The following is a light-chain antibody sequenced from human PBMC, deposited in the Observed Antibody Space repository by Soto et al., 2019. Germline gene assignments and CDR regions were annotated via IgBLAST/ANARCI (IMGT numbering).Light chain of an antibody. V-gene: IGKV1-9*01. CDR2: AAS. Sequence: DIQLTQSPPFLSASVGDRVTITSRASQGISSYLAWYQQKPGKAPKLLIYAASTLQSGVPSRFSGSGSGTEFTLTISSLQPGDFATYYCQQLNSYPPAFGQGTRLEIK. CDR1: QGISSY. J-gene: IGKJ5*01. CDR3: QQLNSYPPA.